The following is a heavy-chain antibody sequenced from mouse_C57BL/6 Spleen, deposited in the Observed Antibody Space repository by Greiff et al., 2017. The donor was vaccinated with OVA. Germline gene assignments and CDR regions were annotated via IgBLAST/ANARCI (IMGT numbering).Heavy chain of an antibody. D-gene: IGHD3-2*02. CDR1: GFTFSSYA. CDR3: AVHSSGYCSH. Sequence: EVQVVESGGGLVKPGGSLKLSCAASGFTFSSYAMSWVRQTPEKRLEWVATISDGGSYTYYPDNVKGRFTISRDNAKNNLYLQMSHLQSDDTAMSDCAVHSSGYCSHSGQGTTLTVSS. CDR2: ISDGGSYT. V-gene: IGHV5-4*01. J-gene: IGHJ2*01.